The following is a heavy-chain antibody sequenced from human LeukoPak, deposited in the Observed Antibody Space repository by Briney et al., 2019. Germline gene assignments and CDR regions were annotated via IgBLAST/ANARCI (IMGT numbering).Heavy chain of an antibody. J-gene: IGHJ6*02. CDR2: TSGSGGST. V-gene: IGHV3-23*01. CDR1: GFTFSSYA. Sequence: GGSLRLSCAASGFTFSSYAMSWVRQAPGKGLEWVSATSGSGGSTYYADSVKGRFTISRDNSKNTLYLQMNSLRAEDTAVYYCAKDLPRFLEWLSLDVWGQGTTVTVSS. D-gene: IGHD3-3*01. CDR3: AKDLPRFLEWLSLDV.